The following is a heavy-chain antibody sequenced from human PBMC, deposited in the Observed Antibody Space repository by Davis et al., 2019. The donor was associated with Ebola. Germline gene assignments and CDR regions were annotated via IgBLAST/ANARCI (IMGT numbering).Heavy chain of an antibody. CDR1: GGSISSSSYY. D-gene: IGHD6-6*01. CDR3: ARDRRIIAARRDYYYYMDV. Sequence: PGGSLRLSCTVSGGSISSSSYYWGWIRQPPGKGLEWIGSIYYSGSTYYNPSLKSRVTMSVDTSKNQFSLKLSSVTAADTAVYYCARDRRIIAARRDYYYYMDVWGKGTTVTVSS. V-gene: IGHV4-39*07. J-gene: IGHJ6*03. CDR2: IYYSGST.